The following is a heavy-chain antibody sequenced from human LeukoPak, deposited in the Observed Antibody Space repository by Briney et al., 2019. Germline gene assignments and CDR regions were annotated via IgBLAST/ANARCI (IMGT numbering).Heavy chain of an antibody. D-gene: IGHD2-8*02. Sequence: PSETLSLTCTVSGGSISSSSYYWGWIRQPPGKGLEWIGSIYYSGSTYYNPSLKSRVTISVDTSKNQFSLKLSSVTAADTAVYYCARGFWSAWFDPWGQGTLVTVSS. J-gene: IGHJ5*02. CDR2: IYYSGST. V-gene: IGHV4-39*07. CDR3: ARGFWSAWFDP. CDR1: GGSISSSSYY.